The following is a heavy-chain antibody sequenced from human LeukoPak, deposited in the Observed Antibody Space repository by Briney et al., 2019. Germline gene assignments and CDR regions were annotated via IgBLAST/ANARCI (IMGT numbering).Heavy chain of an antibody. CDR3: ARGRFFGDYGDY. D-gene: IGHD4-17*01. Sequence: GGSLRLSCAASGLTVSSNYMSWVRQAPGKGLEWVSVIYSGGDIYYAYSVKGRFTISRDSSKNTLYLQMNSLRVEDTAVYYCARGRFFGDYGDYWGQGTLVTVSS. CDR1: GLTVSSNY. J-gene: IGHJ4*02. V-gene: IGHV3-53*01. CDR2: IYSGGDI.